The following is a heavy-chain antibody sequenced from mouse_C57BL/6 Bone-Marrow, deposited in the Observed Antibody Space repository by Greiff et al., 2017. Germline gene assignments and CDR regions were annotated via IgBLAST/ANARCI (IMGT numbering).Heavy chain of an antibody. D-gene: IGHD1-1*01. Sequence: QVQLQQSGAELVRPGASVTLSCKASGYTFTDYEMHWVKQTPVHGLEWIGAIDPETGGTAYNQKFKGKAILTADKSSSTAYMELRSLTSEDPAVYYCGRKITTVGAPGAMDYWGQGTSVTVSS. J-gene: IGHJ4*01. V-gene: IGHV1-15*01. CDR1: GYTFTDYE. CDR2: IDPETGGT. CDR3: GRKITTVGAPGAMDY.